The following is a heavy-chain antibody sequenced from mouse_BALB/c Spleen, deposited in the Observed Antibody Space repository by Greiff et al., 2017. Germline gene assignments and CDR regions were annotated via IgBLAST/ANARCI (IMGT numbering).Heavy chain of an antibody. Sequence: EVQLQESGPGLVKPSQSLSLTCTVTGYSITSDYAWNWIRQFPGNKLEWMGYISYSGSTSYNPSLKSRISITRDTSKNQFSLQLNSVTTEDTATYYCASYYGYDGHYYAMDYWGQGTSVTVSS. CDR3: ASYYGYDGHYYAMDY. J-gene: IGHJ4*01. V-gene: IGHV3-2*02. CDR2: ISYSGST. D-gene: IGHD2-2*01. CDR1: GYSITSDYA.